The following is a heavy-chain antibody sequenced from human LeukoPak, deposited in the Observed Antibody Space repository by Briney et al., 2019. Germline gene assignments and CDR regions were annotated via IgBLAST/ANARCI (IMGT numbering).Heavy chain of an antibody. D-gene: IGHD3-9*01. CDR2: IYHSGST. CDR1: GGSISSSNW. V-gene: IGHV4-4*02. J-gene: IGHJ4*02. Sequence: PSETLSLTCAVSGGSISSSNWWSWVRQPLGKGLEWIGEIYHSGSTNYIPSLKSRVTISVDKSKNQFSLKLSSVTAADTAVYYCARAVGYFDHSLDYWGQGTLVTVSS. CDR3: ARAVGYFDHSLDY.